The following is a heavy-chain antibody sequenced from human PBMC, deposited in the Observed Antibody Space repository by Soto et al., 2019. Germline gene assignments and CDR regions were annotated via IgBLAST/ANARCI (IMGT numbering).Heavy chain of an antibody. J-gene: IGHJ4*02. CDR3: AKFNDGYFDI. Sequence: GGSLRLSCVASGFTFSSYAMSWVRQAPGKGLEWVSAISGSGGSTYYADSVKGRFIISRDNSKNTLYLQMNSLRAEDTAVYYCAKFNDGYFDIWGQGTLVTAPQ. D-gene: IGHD2-8*01. CDR2: ISGSGGST. V-gene: IGHV3-23*01. CDR1: GFTFSSYA.